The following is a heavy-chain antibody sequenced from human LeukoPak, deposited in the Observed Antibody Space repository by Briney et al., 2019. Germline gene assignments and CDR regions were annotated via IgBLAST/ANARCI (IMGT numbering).Heavy chain of an antibody. D-gene: IGHD3-3*01. CDR2: ISSSSSYI. V-gene: IGHV3-21*01. CDR1: GFTFSSYS. Sequence: GGSLRLSCAASGFTFSSYSMNWVRQAPGKGLEWVSSISSSSSYIYYADSVKGRFTISRDNAKNSLYLQMNSLRAEDTAVYYCVRGTIFGVVPFDYWGQGTLVTVSS. CDR3: VRGTIFGVVPFDY. J-gene: IGHJ4*02.